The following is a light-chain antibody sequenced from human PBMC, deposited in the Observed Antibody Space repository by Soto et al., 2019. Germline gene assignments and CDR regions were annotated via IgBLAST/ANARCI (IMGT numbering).Light chain of an antibody. V-gene: IGKV3-20*01. J-gene: IGKJ4*01. CDR1: QSVSRTS. CDR3: QQYGTSPPT. CDR2: GAS. Sequence: EIVLTQSPGTLSLSIGERTTLSCRASQSVSRTSLSWYQQKPGQAPRLLISGASSRATGIPDRFSGSGSGADFTLTISRLEPEDFAVYYCQQYGTSPPTFXGGTKVDIK.